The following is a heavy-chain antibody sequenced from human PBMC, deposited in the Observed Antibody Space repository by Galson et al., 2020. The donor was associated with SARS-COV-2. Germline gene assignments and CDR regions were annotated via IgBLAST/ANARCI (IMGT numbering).Heavy chain of an antibody. J-gene: IGHJ6*02. CDR2: INIGGNT. V-gene: IGHV4-34*01. CDR1: GGSFSGSS. Sequence: SETLSLTCAVYGGSFSGSSWTWIRQSPEKGLEWIGEINIGGNTNYSPSLKSRVTLSVDTSKNQFSLKLKSVTAADTALYYCARGHRGVVPSPVLGLGPYYSYYGMDVWGQGTTVTVSS. D-gene: IGHD3-10*01. CDR3: ARGHRGVVPSPVLGLGPYYSYYGMDV.